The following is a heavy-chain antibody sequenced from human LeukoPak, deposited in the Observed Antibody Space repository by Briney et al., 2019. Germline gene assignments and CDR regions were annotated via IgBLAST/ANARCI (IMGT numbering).Heavy chain of an antibody. D-gene: IGHD6-13*01. Sequence: PSETLSLTCAVYGRSFSGYYWSWIRQPPGKGLEWIGEINHSGSTNYNPSLKSRVTISVDTSKNQFSLKLRSVTAADTAVYYCARKEGGQLVNTRRWFDPWGQGTLVTVSS. V-gene: IGHV4-34*01. J-gene: IGHJ5*02. CDR2: INHSGST. CDR3: ARKEGGQLVNTRRWFDP. CDR1: GRSFSGYY.